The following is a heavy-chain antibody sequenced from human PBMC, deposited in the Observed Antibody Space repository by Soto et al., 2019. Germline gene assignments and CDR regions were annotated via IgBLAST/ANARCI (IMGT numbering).Heavy chain of an antibody. CDR2: IYWDDDK. J-gene: IGHJ4*02. Sequence: QITLNESGPTVVRPTETLTLTCRFSGFSLTTSGVGVGWIRQSPGKAPAWLALIYWDDDKRYSASLKSRLTITKDTSKNQVVLTVADLDPTDTATYCCAHRVRRTVFGLVTTTAIFFDFWGQGTPVAVSS. V-gene: IGHV2-5*02. D-gene: IGHD3-3*01. CDR1: GFSLTTSGVG. CDR3: AHRVRRTVFGLVTTTAIFFDF.